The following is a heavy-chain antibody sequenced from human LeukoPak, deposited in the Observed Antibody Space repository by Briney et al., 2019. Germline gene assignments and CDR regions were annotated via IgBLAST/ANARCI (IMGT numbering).Heavy chain of an antibody. V-gene: IGHV3-21*01. D-gene: IGHD6-19*01. Sequence: PGGSLRLSCAASGFTFSSYSMNWVRQAPGKGLEWVSSISSSSSYIYYADSVKGRFTISRDNSKNMLYLQMNSLRSDDTAVYFCAKESTMRVAASLDYWGQGTLVAVSS. CDR2: ISSSSSYI. J-gene: IGHJ4*02. CDR3: AKESTMRVAASLDY. CDR1: GFTFSSYS.